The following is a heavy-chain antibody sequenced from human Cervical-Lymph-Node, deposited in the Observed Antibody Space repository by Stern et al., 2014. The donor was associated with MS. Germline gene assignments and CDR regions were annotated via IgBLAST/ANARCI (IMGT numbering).Heavy chain of an antibody. CDR2: IYPGASEA. D-gene: IGHD3-3*01. Sequence: EVQLVESGAEVKKPGEFLKISCKGSGYSFTNYWIGWVLQLPGKGLEWMGIIYPGASEARYSPSFQGQVTISADNSISTAYLQWSSLKASDTAMYYCARGSGRDFFDYWGQGTLVTVSS. CDR1: GYSFTNYW. V-gene: IGHV5-51*01. CDR3: ARGSGRDFFDY. J-gene: IGHJ4*02.